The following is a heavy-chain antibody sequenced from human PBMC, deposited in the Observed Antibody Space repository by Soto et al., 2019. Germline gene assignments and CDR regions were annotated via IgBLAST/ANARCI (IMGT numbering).Heavy chain of an antibody. J-gene: IGHJ6*02. CDR1: GFTFSSYS. Sequence: EVQLVESGGGLVQPGGSLRLSCAASGFTFSSYSMNWVRQAPGEGLEWVSYISSSSSTIYYADSVKGRFTISRDNAKNSLYLQMNSLRAEDTAVYYCARDPVWNYYGSGSYRRAQDTEGLGDVWGQGTTVTVSS. V-gene: IGHV3-48*01. D-gene: IGHD3-10*01. CDR3: ARDPVWNYYGSGSYRRAQDTEGLGDV. CDR2: ISSSSSTI.